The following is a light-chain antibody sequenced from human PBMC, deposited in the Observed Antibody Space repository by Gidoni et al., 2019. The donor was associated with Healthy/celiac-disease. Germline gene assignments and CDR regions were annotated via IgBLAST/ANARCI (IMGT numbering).Light chain of an antibody. CDR1: QSVLYSSNNKNY. CDR3: QQYDSTPLT. Sequence: DIVMTQSPDSLAASLGERATINCKSSQSVLYSSNNKNYLAWYQQKPGQPPKLLIYWASTRDTGVPDRFSGSGSGTDFTLTISSLQAEDVAVYYCQQYDSTPLTFGGGTKVEIK. J-gene: IGKJ4*01. V-gene: IGKV4-1*01. CDR2: WAS.